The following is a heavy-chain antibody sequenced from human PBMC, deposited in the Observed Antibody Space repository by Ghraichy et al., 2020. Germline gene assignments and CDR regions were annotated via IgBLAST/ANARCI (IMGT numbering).Heavy chain of an antibody. D-gene: IGHD3-10*01. CDR3: ARGGTFYYGSGSPPFDI. V-gene: IGHV4-59*01. Sequence: SQTLSLTCTVSGDSIRSYYWNWIRQPPGKGLEWIGYIYYRGRSDHNPSLGSRVTMSVDTSKNQFFLKLTSVTAADTALYYFARGGTFYYGSGSPPFDIWGQGILVTVSS. CDR2: IYYRGRS. CDR1: GDSIRSYY. J-gene: IGHJ4*02.